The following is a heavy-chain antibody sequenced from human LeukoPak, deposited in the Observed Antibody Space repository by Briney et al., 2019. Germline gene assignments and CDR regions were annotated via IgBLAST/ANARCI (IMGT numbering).Heavy chain of an antibody. CDR2: IIPIFGTA. V-gene: IGHV1-69*13. J-gene: IGHJ6*02. CDR3: ARAVVSLSYGMDV. CDR1: GGTFSSYA. Sequence: ASVKVSCKASGGTFSSYAISWVRQAPGQGLEWMGGIIPIFGTANYAQEFQGRVTITADESTSTAYMELSSLRSEDTAVYYCARAVVSLSYGMDVWGQGTTVTVSS. D-gene: IGHD4-23*01.